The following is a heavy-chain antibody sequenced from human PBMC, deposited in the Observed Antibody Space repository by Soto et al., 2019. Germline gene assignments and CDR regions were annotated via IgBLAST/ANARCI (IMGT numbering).Heavy chain of an antibody. J-gene: IGHJ1*01. CDR3: ARGTVAGKH. CDR2: INAGNGNT. Sequence: ASVKVSCKASGYTFTSYAMHWLRQAPGQRLEWMGWINAGNGNTKCSQKFQGRVTITRDTSASTAYMELSSLRSEDTAVYYCARGTVAGKHWGQGTLVTVSS. CDR1: GYTFTSYA. D-gene: IGHD6-19*01. V-gene: IGHV1-3*01.